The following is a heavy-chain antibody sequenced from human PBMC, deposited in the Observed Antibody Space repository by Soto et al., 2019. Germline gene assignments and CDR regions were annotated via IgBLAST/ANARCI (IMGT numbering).Heavy chain of an antibody. CDR3: ATHDCGSYCYNSQFDY. V-gene: IGHV1-18*01. J-gene: IGHJ4*02. Sequence: ASVKVSCKASGYTFTSYGISWVRQAPGQGLEWMGWISAYNGNTNYAQKLQGRVTMTTDTSTSTAYMELRSLRSDDTAVYYCATHDCGSYCYNSQFDYWGQGTLVTVSS. CDR2: ISAYNGNT. CDR1: GYTFTSYG. D-gene: IGHD3-16*02.